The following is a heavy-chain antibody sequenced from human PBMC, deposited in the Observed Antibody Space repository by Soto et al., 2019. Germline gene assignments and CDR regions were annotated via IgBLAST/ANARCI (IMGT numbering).Heavy chain of an antibody. CDR1: GGSISSSSYY. V-gene: IGHV4-39*01. CDR2: IYYSGST. Sequence: PSETLSLTCPVSGGSISSSSYYWGWIRQPPGKGLEWIGSIYYSGSTYYNPSLKRRVTISVDTSKNQISLKQSTVTAADTAVYYCAKTGLWEVRGNYYYYGMDVWGQGTTVTVSS. J-gene: IGHJ6*02. CDR3: AKTGLWEVRGNYYYYGMDV. D-gene: IGHD3-10*01.